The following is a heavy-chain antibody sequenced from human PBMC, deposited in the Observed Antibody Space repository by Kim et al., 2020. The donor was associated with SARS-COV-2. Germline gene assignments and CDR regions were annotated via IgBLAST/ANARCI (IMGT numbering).Heavy chain of an antibody. CDR2: IYHSGST. CDR1: GGSISSSNW. Sequence: SETLSLTCAVSGGSISSSNWWSWVRQPPGKGLEWIGEIYHSGSTNYNPSLKSRVTISVDKSKNQFSLKLSSVTAADTAVYYCARQYYDILTGSPAYFDYWGQGTLVTVSS. V-gene: IGHV4-4*02. D-gene: IGHD3-9*01. CDR3: ARQYYDILTGSPAYFDY. J-gene: IGHJ4*02.